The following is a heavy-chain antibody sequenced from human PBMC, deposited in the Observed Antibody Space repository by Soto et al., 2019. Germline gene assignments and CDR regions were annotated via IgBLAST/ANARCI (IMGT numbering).Heavy chain of an antibody. Sequence: ASVKVSCKASGGTFSSYTSSWVRQAPGQGLEWMRRIIAYNGNTNYAQKLQGRVTMTTDTSTSTAYMELRSLRSDDTAVYYCASGWFGEFVYYFDYWGQGTLVTVSS. CDR2: IIAYNGNT. D-gene: IGHD3-10*01. CDR3: ASGWFGEFVYYFDY. CDR1: GGTFSSYT. V-gene: IGHV1-18*01. J-gene: IGHJ4*02.